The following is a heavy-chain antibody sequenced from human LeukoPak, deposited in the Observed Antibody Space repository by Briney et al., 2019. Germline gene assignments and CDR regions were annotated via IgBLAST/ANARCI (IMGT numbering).Heavy chain of an antibody. CDR3: ATTGPTDAFDI. J-gene: IGHJ3*02. CDR2: FDPEDGET. V-gene: IGHV1-24*01. D-gene: IGHD1-1*01. Sequence: ASVTVSCTVSGYTLTELSMHWVRQAPGKGLEWMGGFDPEDGETIYAQKFQGRVTMTEDTSTDTAYMELSSLRSEDTAVYYCATTGPTDAFDIWGQGTMVTVSS. CDR1: GYTLTELS.